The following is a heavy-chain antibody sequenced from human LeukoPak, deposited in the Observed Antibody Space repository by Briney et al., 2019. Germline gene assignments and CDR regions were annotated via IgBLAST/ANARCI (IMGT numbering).Heavy chain of an antibody. J-gene: IGHJ4*02. CDR2: TYYRSKWYN. CDR1: GGSVSSNSAA. Sequence: SQTLSLTCAISGGSVSSNSAAWNWIRQSPSRGLEWLGRTYYRSKWYNEYAVSVKSRITINADTSKNQFSLQLNSVTPEDTAIYYCARDEYSSFDYWGQGTLVTVSS. V-gene: IGHV6-1*01. D-gene: IGHD6-19*01. CDR3: ARDEYSSFDY.